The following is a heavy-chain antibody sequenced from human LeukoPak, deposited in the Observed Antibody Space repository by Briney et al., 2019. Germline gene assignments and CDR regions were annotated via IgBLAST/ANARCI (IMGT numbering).Heavy chain of an antibody. CDR2: IKDNGRGE. J-gene: IGHJ4*02. CDR3: ARDGSRGWDY. D-gene: IGHD1-26*01. CDR1: GFTFSASW. V-gene: IGHV3-7*01. Sequence: GGSLRLSCAASGFTFSASWMTWVRQAPGKGLEWVANIKDNGRGEYYVDSVKGRFTVSRDNAKNSVYLQMNSLRAEDTAVYYCARDGSRGWDYSGQGTLVTVSS.